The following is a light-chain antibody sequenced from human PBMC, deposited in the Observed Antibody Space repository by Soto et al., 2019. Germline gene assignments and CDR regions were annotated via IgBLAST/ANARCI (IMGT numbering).Light chain of an antibody. CDR3: QQYDISPRT. Sequence: EIVLTQSPGTLSLSPGERATLSCRASQSLNSFYLAWYQQKPGQAPRLLIYGSSNRAIGIPDRFSGSGSGTDFTLTISRLDPEDFAVYYCQQYDISPRTFGQGTKVDIK. J-gene: IGKJ1*01. CDR2: GSS. V-gene: IGKV3-20*01. CDR1: QSLNSFY.